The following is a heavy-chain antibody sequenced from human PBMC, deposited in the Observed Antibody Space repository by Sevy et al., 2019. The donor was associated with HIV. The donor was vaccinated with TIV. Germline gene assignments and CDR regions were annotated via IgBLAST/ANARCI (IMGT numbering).Heavy chain of an antibody. CDR2: IYYSGST. Sequence: SETLSLTCTVSGGSISSYYWSWIRQPPGKGLEWIGYIYYSGSTNYNPSLKSRVTISVETSKNQFSLKLSSVTAADTAVYYCARGRPYYDILTDNGAFDIWGQGTMVTVSS. CDR1: GGSISSYY. D-gene: IGHD3-9*01. CDR3: ARGRPYYDILTDNGAFDI. V-gene: IGHV4-59*01. J-gene: IGHJ3*02.